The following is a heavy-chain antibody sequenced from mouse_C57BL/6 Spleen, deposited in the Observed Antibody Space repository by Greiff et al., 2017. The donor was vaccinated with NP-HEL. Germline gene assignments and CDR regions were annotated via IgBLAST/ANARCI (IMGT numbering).Heavy chain of an antibody. D-gene: IGHD1-1*01. V-gene: IGHV5-9-1*02. J-gene: IGHJ2*01. CDR2: ISSGGDYI. CDR1: GFTFSSYA. CDR3: TREITTVVAPYFDY. Sequence: EVMLVESGEGLVKPGGSLKLSCAASGFTFSSYAMSWVRQTPEKRLEWVAYISSGGDYIYYADTVKGRFTISRDNARNTLYLQMSSLKSEDTAMYYCTREITTVVAPYFDYWGQGTTLTVSS.